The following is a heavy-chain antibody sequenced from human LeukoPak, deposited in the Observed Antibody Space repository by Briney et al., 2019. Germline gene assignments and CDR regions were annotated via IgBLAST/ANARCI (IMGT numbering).Heavy chain of an antibody. Sequence: ASLKVSCKASGYTFTSYDINWVRQATGQGLEWMAWMNPNSGNTGYAQKFQGRVTMTRNTSISTAYMELSSLRAEDTAVYYCARDYGDFQNWFDPWGQGTLVTVSS. J-gene: IGHJ5*02. D-gene: IGHD4-17*01. CDR2: MNPNSGNT. CDR1: GYTFTSYD. CDR3: ARDYGDFQNWFDP. V-gene: IGHV1-8*01.